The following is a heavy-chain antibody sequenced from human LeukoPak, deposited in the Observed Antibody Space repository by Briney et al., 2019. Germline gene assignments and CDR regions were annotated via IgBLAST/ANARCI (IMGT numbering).Heavy chain of an antibody. CDR3: ARVNPRPDAFDI. CDR1: GYTFTSYD. J-gene: IGHJ3*02. CDR2: ISAYNGNT. V-gene: IGHV1-18*01. Sequence: ASVKVSCKASGYTFTSYDINWVRQAPGQGLEWMGWISAYNGNTNYAQKLQGRVTMTTDASTSTAYMELRSLRSDDTAVYYCARVNPRPDAFDIWGQGTMVTVSS.